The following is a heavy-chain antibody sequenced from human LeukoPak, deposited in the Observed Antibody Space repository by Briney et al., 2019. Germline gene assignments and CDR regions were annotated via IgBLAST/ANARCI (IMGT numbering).Heavy chain of an antibody. V-gene: IGHV5-51*01. J-gene: IGHJ4*02. CDR2: IHPGDSDT. CDR3: ARRSGSYFDY. CDR1: GYSFTNFW. D-gene: IGHD1-26*01. Sequence: GDTLKISCKGSGYSFTNFWIGWVRQMPGKGLEWMGIIHPGDSDTRYSPSFQGQVTISADKSISTAYLQWNSLKASDTAMYYCARRSGSYFDYWGQGTLVTVSS.